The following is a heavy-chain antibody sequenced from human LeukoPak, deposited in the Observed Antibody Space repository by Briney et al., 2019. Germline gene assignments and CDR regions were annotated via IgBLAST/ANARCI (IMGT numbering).Heavy chain of an antibody. CDR1: GGSLSSYY. V-gene: IGHV4-59*01. Sequence: SATLSLTFTVSGGSLSSYYWSWIRQPPGKGLEWIGYIYYSGSTNYNPSLKSRVTISVDTSKNQFSLKLSSVTAADTAVYYCARGSTMIVVDGFDYWGQGTLVTVSS. CDR2: IYYSGST. CDR3: ARGSTMIVVDGFDY. J-gene: IGHJ4*02. D-gene: IGHD3-22*01.